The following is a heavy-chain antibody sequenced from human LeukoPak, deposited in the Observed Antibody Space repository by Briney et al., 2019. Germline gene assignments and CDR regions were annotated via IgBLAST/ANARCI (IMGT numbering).Heavy chain of an antibody. CDR1: GFTFSSYA. CDR3: AKVRAWSGYATDY. D-gene: IGHD3-3*01. J-gene: IGHJ4*02. V-gene: IGHV3-23*01. CDR2: ISGSGGST. Sequence: GGSLRLSCAASGFTFSSYAMSWVRQAPGKGLEWVSAISGSGGSTYYADSVKGRFTISRDNSKNTLYLQMNSPGAEDTAVYYCAKVRAWSGYATDYWGQGTLVTVSS.